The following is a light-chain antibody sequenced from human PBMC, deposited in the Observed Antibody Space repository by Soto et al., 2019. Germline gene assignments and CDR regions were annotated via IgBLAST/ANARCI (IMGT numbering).Light chain of an antibody. J-gene: IGLJ1*01. Sequence: QSVLTQPRSVSGSPGQSVTISCTGTSSDVGGYNYVSWYQQHPGKAPKLMIYDVSKRPSGVPDRFSGSKSGNTASLTISGLQAEDEADYYCSSYAGSYTFYVFGTGTKVPVL. V-gene: IGLV2-11*01. CDR1: SSDVGGYNY. CDR2: DVS. CDR3: SSYAGSYTFYV.